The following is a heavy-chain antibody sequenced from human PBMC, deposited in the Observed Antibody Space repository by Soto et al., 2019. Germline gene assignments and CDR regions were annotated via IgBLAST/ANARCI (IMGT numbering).Heavy chain of an antibody. CDR3: AGGTTVATVSYFDY. CDR1: GGSISSYY. J-gene: IGHJ4*02. D-gene: IGHD4-17*01. Sequence: SETLSLTCTVSGGSISSYYWSWIRQPPGKGLEWIGYIYYSGSTNYNPSLKSRVTISVDTSKNQFSLKLSSVTAADTAVYYCAGGTTVATVSYFDYWGQGTLVTVSS. V-gene: IGHV4-59*01. CDR2: IYYSGST.